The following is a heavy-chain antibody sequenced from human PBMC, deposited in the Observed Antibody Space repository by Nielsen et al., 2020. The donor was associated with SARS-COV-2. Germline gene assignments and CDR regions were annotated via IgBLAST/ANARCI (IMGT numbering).Heavy chain of an antibody. CDR1: GYTFTSYG. D-gene: IGHD3-10*01. CDR3: ARDRGPYGSGSLPPDY. CDR2: TSAYNGNT. V-gene: IGHV1-18*01. Sequence: ASVKVSCKASGYTFTSYGISWVRQAPGQGLEWMGWTSAYNGNTNYAQKLQGRVTMTTDTSTSTAYMELRSLRSDDTAVYYCARDRGPYGSGSLPPDYWGQGTLVTVSS. J-gene: IGHJ4*02.